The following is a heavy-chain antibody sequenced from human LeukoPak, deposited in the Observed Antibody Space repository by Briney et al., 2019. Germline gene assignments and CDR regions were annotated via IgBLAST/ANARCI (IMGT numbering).Heavy chain of an antibody. V-gene: IGHV3-33*01. CDR2: IWYDGSNK. Sequence: PGGSLRLSCAASGFTFSSYGMHWVRQAPGKGLEWVAVIWYDGSNKYYADSVKGRFTISRDNSKNTLYLQMNSLRAEDTAVYYCARDKPPPYYYDSSGIFDYWGQGPLVTVSS. CDR1: GFTFSSYG. J-gene: IGHJ4*02. D-gene: IGHD3-22*01. CDR3: ARDKPPPYYYDSSGIFDY.